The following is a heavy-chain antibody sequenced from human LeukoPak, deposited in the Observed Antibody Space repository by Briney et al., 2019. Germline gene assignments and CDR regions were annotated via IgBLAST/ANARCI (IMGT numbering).Heavy chain of an antibody. CDR2: IIPILGIA. D-gene: IGHD3-10*01. CDR3: ARAPSITMVRGVIITPNWFDP. J-gene: IGHJ5*02. V-gene: IGHV1-69*04. CDR1: GGTFSSYA. Sequence: ASVKVSCKASGGTFSSYAISWVRQAPGQGLEWMGRIIPILGIANYAQKFQGRVTITADKSTSTAYMELSSLRSEDTAVYYCARAPSITMVRGVIITPNWFDPWGQGTLVTVSS.